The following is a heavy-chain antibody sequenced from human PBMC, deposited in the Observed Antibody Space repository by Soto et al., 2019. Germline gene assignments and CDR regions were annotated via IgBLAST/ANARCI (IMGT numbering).Heavy chain of an antibody. D-gene: IGHD3-3*02. V-gene: IGHV3-23*01. CDR2: VTYNGDNT. Sequence: EVQLLESGGGLVQPGGSLRLSCAASGFTFRSYAMTWVRQAPGKGLEWVSVVTYNGDNTYYAESVKGRFTISRDNSREKVDLQMNSLTAEDPAVYYCARYIRGPTVFYFDFWGPGVLVTVSS. CDR1: GFTFRSYA. J-gene: IGHJ4*02. CDR3: ARYIRGPTVFYFDF.